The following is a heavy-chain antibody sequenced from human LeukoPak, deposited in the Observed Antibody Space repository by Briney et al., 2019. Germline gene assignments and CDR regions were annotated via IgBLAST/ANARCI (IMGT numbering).Heavy chain of an antibody. J-gene: IGHJ4*02. CDR3: ARRAAAAGDFDY. D-gene: IGHD6-25*01. Sequence: SETLSLTCTVSGGSISSYYWSWIRQPPGKGLGWVGYIYYSGRTNYNPSLSSRVTISVDTPKNQLSLTVNSVTAADTAVYYCARRAAAAGDFDYWGQGALVTVST. CDR2: IYYSGRT. CDR1: GGSISSYY. V-gene: IGHV4-59*08.